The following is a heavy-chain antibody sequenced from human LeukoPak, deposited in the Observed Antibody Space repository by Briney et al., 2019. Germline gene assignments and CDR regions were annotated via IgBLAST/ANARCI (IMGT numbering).Heavy chain of an antibody. V-gene: IGHV3-21*01. CDR2: IGTSSNNI. D-gene: IGHD1-7*01. CDR3: AGGTVGNYALDY. J-gene: IGHJ4*02. CDR1: GLTFSRYN. Sequence: GGSLTLSCAASGLTFSRYNMNWVRQAPGKGLEWVSSIGTSSNNIYYTDSVKGRFTISRDNAKNSLYLQVDSLRVEDTAVYFCAGGTVGNYALDYWGQGTLVTVSS.